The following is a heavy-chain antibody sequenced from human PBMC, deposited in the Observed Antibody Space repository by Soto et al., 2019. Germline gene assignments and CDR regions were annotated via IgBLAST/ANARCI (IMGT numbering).Heavy chain of an antibody. CDR2: IYSGGTT. J-gene: IGHJ4*02. V-gene: IGHV3-66*01. Sequence: EVQLVESGGGLVQPGGSLRLSCAASGFTVSSNYMTWVRQAPGKGLEWVSNIYSGGTTSYADSVKGRFTSYRDKSTDTLFLQMNRLRDDDAAVYYCARGASGNYRWGQGSLVTVSS. D-gene: IGHD3-10*01. CDR3: ARGASGNYR. CDR1: GFTVSSNY.